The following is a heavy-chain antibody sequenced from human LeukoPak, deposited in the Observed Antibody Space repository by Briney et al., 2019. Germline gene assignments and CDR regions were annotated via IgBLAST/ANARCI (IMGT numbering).Heavy chain of an antibody. J-gene: IGHJ5*02. V-gene: IGHV4-59*12. D-gene: IGHD4-17*01. CDR1: GGSISSYY. CDR3: ARDYGDYWFDP. CDR2: IYYSGST. Sequence: PSETLSLTCTVSGGSISSYYWSWIRQPPGKGLEWIGYIYYSGSTNYNPSLKSRVTISVDTSKNQFSLKLSSVTAADTAVYFCARDYGDYWFDPWGQGTLVIVSS.